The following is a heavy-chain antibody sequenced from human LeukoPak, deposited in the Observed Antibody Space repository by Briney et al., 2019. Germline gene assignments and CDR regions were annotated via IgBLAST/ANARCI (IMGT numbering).Heavy chain of an antibody. CDR3: AAAYFGMDQYYCGMDV. J-gene: IGHJ6*02. CDR1: GFTFSSYA. Sequence: PGGSLRLSCAASGFTFSSYAMSWVRQAPGKGLEWVSSISVIGGSTYYADSVRGQFTISRDNSKSTLYLQMNSLRAEDTGVYHCAAAYFGMDQYYCGMDVWGQGTTVTVSS. V-gene: IGHV3-23*01. D-gene: IGHD3-16*01. CDR2: ISVIGGST.